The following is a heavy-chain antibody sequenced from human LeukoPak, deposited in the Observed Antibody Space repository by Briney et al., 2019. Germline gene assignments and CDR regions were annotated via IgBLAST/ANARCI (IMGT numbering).Heavy chain of an antibody. V-gene: IGHV3-23*01. CDR3: AKEVRRCLQLSYFHH. CDR1: GFTFSSYA. J-gene: IGHJ4*02. CDR2: ISGSGGST. D-gene: IGHD5-24*01. Sequence: GGSLRLSCAASGFTFSSYAMSWVRQAPGKGLEWVSAISGSGGSTYYADSVKGRFTISRDNSKNTLYLQMNSLRAEDTAVYYCAKEVRRCLQLSYFHHGAREPLDPLPS.